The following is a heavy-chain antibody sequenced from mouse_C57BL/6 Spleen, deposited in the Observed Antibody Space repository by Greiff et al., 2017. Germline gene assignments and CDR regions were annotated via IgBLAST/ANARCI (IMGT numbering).Heavy chain of an antibody. J-gene: IGHJ2*01. CDR1: GYTFTSYW. Sequence: QVQLKQSGAELVKPGASVKMSCKASGYTFTSYWITWVKQRPGQGLEWIGDIYPGSGSTNYNEKFKSKATLTVDTSSSTAYMQLSSLTSEDSAVYYCARWGYYYGLGYWGQGTTLTVSS. CDR3: ARWGYYYGLGY. V-gene: IGHV1-55*01. D-gene: IGHD1-1*01. CDR2: IYPGSGST.